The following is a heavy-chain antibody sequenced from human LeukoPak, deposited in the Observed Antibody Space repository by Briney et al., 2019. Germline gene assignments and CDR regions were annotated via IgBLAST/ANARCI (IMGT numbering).Heavy chain of an antibody. D-gene: IGHD3-22*01. CDR3: AKRGVVIRVILVGFHKEAYYFDS. Sequence: GGSLRLSCAVSGITLSNYGMSWVRQVPGKGLEWVAGISDSGGRTNYADSVKGQFTISRDNPKNTLYLQMNSLRAEDTAVYFCAKRGVVIRVILVGFHKEAYYFDSWGQGALVTVSS. CDR2: ISDSGGRT. CDR1: GITLSNYG. J-gene: IGHJ4*02. V-gene: IGHV3-23*01.